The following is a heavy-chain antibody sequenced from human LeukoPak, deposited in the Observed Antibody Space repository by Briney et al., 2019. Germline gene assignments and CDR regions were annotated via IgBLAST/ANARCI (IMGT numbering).Heavy chain of an antibody. V-gene: IGHV3-23*01. D-gene: IGHD4/OR15-4a*01. CDR3: ARRAGAYSHPYDY. J-gene: IGHJ4*02. CDR1: GFTFSSYA. Sequence: GGSLRLSCAASGFTFSSYAMSWVRQAPGKGLEWVSTISGSTGITYYADSVKGRFTFSRDNSKNTLYLQMNSLRAEDTAVYYCARRAGAYSHPYDYWGQGTLVTVSS. CDR2: ISGSTGIT.